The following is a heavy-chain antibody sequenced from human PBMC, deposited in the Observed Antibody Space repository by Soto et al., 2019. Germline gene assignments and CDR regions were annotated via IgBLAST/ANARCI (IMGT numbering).Heavy chain of an antibody. CDR3: ASRRYCSSTSCSPGAFDI. J-gene: IGHJ3*02. V-gene: IGHV4-31*03. Sequence: SETLSLTCTVSGGSISGGGYYWSWIRQHPGKGLEWIGYIYYSGSTYYNPSLKSRVTISVDTSKNQFSLKLSSVTAADTAVYYCASRRYCSSTSCSPGAFDIWGQGTMVTVSS. D-gene: IGHD2-2*01. CDR1: GGSISGGGYY. CDR2: IYYSGST.